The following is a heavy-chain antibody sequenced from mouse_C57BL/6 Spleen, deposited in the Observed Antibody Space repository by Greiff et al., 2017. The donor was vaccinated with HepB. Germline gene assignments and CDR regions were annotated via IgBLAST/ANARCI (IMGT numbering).Heavy chain of an antibody. CDR2: ISSGGDYI. CDR3: TRERATVVRAMDY. V-gene: IGHV5-9-1*02. Sequence: EVMLVESGEGLVKPGGSLKLSCAASGFTFSSYAMSWVRQTPEKRLEWVAYISSGGDYIYYADTVKGRFTISRDNARNTLYLQMSSLKSEDTAMYYCTRERATVVRAMDYWGQGTSVTVSS. CDR1: GFTFSSYA. D-gene: IGHD1-1*01. J-gene: IGHJ4*01.